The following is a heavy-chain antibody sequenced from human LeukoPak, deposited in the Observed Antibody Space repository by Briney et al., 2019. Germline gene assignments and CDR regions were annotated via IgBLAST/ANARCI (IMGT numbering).Heavy chain of an antibody. Sequence: GGSLRLSCAASGFTFSTHIMHWVRQAPGKGLEWVAVIEPDATTKYLADSVRGRFSISRDNSKNTLFLQLDSLRSEDTALYYCVRQSTGLDYWGQGTLVTVSS. J-gene: IGHJ4*02. D-gene: IGHD5/OR15-5a*01. CDR3: VRQSTGLDY. V-gene: IGHV3-30-3*01. CDR1: GFTFSTHI. CDR2: IEPDATTK.